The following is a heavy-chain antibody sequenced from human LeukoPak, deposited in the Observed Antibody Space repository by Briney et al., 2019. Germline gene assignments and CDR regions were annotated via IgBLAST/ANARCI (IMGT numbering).Heavy chain of an antibody. CDR2: INPNSGGA. Sequence: ASVKVSCKASGYTFTDYYLHWVRQAPGQGLEWMGWINPNSGGANSAQTFQGRVTMTRDTSITTAYLDLSRLRSDDTAVYYCARIGYNHYFDYWGQGTLVTVSS. CDR1: GYTFTDYY. J-gene: IGHJ4*02. CDR3: ARIGYNHYFDY. V-gene: IGHV1-2*02. D-gene: IGHD5-24*01.